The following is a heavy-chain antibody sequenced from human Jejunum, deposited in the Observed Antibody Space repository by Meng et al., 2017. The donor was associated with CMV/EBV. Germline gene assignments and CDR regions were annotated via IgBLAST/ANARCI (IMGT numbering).Heavy chain of an antibody. CDR1: GLIFSTYA. CDR2: ISYDGSHK. J-gene: IGHJ5*02. V-gene: IGHV3-30*01. CDR3: AREAFSGGYDDGFDP. Sequence: GLIFSTYAMHWVRQAPGKGLEWVAVISYDGSHKYYADSVKGRFTISKDNSNNTLYLQMNSLRADDTAVYYCAREAFSGGYDDGFDPWGQGTLVTVSS. D-gene: IGHD5-12*01.